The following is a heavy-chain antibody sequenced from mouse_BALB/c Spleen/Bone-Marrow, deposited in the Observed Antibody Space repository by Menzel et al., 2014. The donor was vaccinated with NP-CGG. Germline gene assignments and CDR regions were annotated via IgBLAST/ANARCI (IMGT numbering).Heavy chain of an antibody. CDR1: GFTFSSFG. V-gene: IGHV5-17*02. CDR3: ARLTFPTATYYYAMDY. J-gene: IGHJ4*01. Sequence: EVKLVESGGGLVQPGGSRKLSCAASGFTFSSFGMHWVRQAPEKGLEWVAYISSGSSTIYYADTVKGRFTISRDNPKNTLFLQMTSLRSEDTAMYYCARLTFPTATYYYAMDYWGQGTSVTVSS. CDR2: ISSGSSTI. D-gene: IGHD1-2*01.